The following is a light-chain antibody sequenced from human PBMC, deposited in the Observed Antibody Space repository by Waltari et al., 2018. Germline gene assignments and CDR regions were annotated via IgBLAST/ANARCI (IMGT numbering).Light chain of an antibody. CDR1: SGHSSYA. CDR2: LNSDGSN. CDR3: QTWGTGTHVV. Sequence: QPELTQSPSASASLGASVKLTCTLSSGHSSYAIAWHQQQPQKGPRYLIKLNSDGSNNKGDGIPDRFSGSSSGAERDLTISSRQSEDEADYYCQTWGTGTHVVFGGGTKLTVL. V-gene: IGLV4-69*01. J-gene: IGLJ2*01.